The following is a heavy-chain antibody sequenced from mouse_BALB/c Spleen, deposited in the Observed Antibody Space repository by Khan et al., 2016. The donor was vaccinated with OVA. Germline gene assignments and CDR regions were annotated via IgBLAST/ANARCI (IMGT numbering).Heavy chain of an antibody. Sequence: QVQLQQSGAELARPGASVKLSCKASGYTFTDYYIHWVKQRTGQGLEWIGEISPGSGDTYYNEKFKGKATLTADKSSSTAYLQLNSLTSEASAVYFGARRNYFGYTFAYWGQGTLVTVS. D-gene: IGHD1-2*01. CDR1: GYTFTDYY. CDR2: ISPGSGDT. V-gene: IGHV1-77*01. CDR3: ARRNYFGYTFAY. J-gene: IGHJ3*01.